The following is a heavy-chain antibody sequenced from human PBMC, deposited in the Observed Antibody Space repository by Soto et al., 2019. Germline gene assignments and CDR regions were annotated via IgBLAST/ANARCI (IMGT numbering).Heavy chain of an antibody. CDR3: GRDDANDANAIDY. CDR1: GFTFSRYG. CDR2: IWNDGIRK. J-gene: IGHJ4*02. D-gene: IGHD2-2*01. Sequence: GGSLRLSCAASGFTFSRYGMHWVRQAPGKGLEWVALIWNDGIRKVYVDSVKGRFTISRDNSKNTLDLQMNSLRAEDTAVYYCGRDDANDANAIDYWGPGTLVTVSS. V-gene: IGHV3-33*01.